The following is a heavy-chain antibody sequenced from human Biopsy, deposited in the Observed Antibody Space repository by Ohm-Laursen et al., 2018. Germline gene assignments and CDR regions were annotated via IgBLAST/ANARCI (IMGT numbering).Heavy chain of an antibody. J-gene: IGHJ4*02. CDR1: GFMFDDYA. D-gene: IGHD6-6*01. V-gene: IGHV3-9*01. CDR3: AKGLRGGRSSYDF. Sequence: SLRLSCAASGFMFDDYAMHWVRQAPGKGLEWVSTITWNSGSRDYADSVKGRFTISRDNAKTSLYLQMNSQRSEDTALYYCAKGLRGGRSSYDFWGQGTLVTVSS. CDR2: ITWNSGSR.